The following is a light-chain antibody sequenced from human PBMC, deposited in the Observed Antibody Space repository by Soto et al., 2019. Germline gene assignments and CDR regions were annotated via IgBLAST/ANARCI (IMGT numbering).Light chain of an antibody. CDR3: CSYAGSYTYVV. CDR2: DVS. V-gene: IGLV2-11*01. J-gene: IGLJ2*01. CDR1: SSDVGGYNY. Sequence: QSALTQPRSVSGSPGQSVTISCTGTSSDVGGYNYVSWYQQHPGIAPKLMIYDVSKRPSGVPDRFSGSKSGNTASLTISGLQAEDEADYYCCSYAGSYTYVVFGGGTQLTVL.